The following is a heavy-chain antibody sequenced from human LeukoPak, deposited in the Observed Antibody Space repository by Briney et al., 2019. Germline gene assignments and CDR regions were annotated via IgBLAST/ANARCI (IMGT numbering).Heavy chain of an antibody. Sequence: GGSLRLSCAASGFTFSSYAMSWVRQAPGKGLEWVSAISGSGGSTYHADSVKGRFTISRDNSKNTLYLQMNSLRAEDTAVYYCAKVLNDYGDDPSDYWGQGTLVTVSS. V-gene: IGHV3-23*01. D-gene: IGHD4-17*01. J-gene: IGHJ4*02. CDR2: ISGSGGST. CDR3: AKVLNDYGDDPSDY. CDR1: GFTFSSYA.